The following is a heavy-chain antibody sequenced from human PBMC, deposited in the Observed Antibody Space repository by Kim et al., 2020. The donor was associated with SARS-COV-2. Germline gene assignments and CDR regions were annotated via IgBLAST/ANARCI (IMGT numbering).Heavy chain of an antibody. J-gene: IGHJ3*02. V-gene: IGHV4-59*01. D-gene: IGHD6-13*01. Sequence: NYHPPLKSRVTISVDTSKNQFSLKLSSVTAADTAVYYCARDRVSAGAFDIWGQGTMVTVSS. CDR3: ARDRVSAGAFDI.